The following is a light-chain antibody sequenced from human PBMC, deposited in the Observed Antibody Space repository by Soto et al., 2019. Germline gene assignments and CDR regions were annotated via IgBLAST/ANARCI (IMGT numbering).Light chain of an antibody. CDR2: GDN. J-gene: IGLJ2*01. CDR1: SSNIGSFYD. Sequence: QSVLTQPPSVSGAPGQRVTIPCTGSSSNIGSFYDVHWYQQLPGTVPKLLIYGDNNRPSWVPDRFSGSKSVTAASLAITGLQAEDEADYYCQSYDNSLNHVVYGGGTKLTVL. CDR3: QSYDNSLNHVV. V-gene: IGLV1-40*01.